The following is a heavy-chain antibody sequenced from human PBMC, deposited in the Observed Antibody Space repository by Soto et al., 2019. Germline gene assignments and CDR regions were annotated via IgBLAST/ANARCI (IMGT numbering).Heavy chain of an antibody. V-gene: IGHV2-26*01. CDR1: GFSLSNARMG. D-gene: IGHD6-6*01. CDR2: IFSHDEK. CDR3: ARSPARTFHFDY. Sequence: QVTLKESGPVLVKPTETLTLTCTVSGFSLSNARMGVSWIRQPPGKALEWLAHIFSHDEKSYSTSLKSRLNISKDTPNSQVLLTMPNMDPVDTATYSCARSPARTFHFDYWGQGTLVTLSS. J-gene: IGHJ4*02.